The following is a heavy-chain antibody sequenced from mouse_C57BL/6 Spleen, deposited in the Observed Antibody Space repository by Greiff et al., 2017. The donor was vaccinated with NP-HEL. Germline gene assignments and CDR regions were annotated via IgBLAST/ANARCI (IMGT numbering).Heavy chain of an antibody. CDR3: ARRYSKGAMDY. V-gene: IGHV5-6*01. J-gene: IGHJ4*01. CDR2: ISSGGSYT. CDR1: GFTFSSYG. D-gene: IGHD2-5*01. Sequence: VQVVESGGDLVKPGGSLKLSCAASGFTFSSYGMSWVRQTPDKRLEWVATISSGGSYTYYPDSVKGRFTISRDNAKNTLYLQMSSLKSEDTAMYYCARRYSKGAMDYWGQGTSVTVSS.